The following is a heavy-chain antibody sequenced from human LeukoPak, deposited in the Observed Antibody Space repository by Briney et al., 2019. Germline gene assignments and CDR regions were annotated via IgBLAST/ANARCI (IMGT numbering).Heavy chain of an antibody. CDR2: ISSSSSTI. J-gene: IGHJ4*02. Sequence: GGCLRLSCAASVFTFSDYYMSWIRQAPGRGLEWVSYISSSSSTIYYADSVKGRFTISRDNDKSSLYLQMNSLRAEDTAVYYCARVTMVRGVGSGVCWGQGTLVTVSS. V-gene: IGHV3-11*04. CDR3: ARVTMVRGVGSGVC. CDR1: VFTFSDYY. D-gene: IGHD3-10*01.